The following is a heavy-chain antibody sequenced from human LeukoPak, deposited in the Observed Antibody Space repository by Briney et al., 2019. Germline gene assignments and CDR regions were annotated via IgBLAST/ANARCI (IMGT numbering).Heavy chain of an antibody. CDR1: GYTFTGYY. D-gene: IGHD3-16*01. V-gene: IGHV1-2*02. CDR3: ARELTYYDYVWGSLNVMGSDY. J-gene: IGHJ4*02. Sequence: ASVKVSCKASGYTFTGYYMHWVRQAPGQGLEWMGWINPNSGGTNYAQKFQGRVTMTRDTSISTAYMELSRLRSDDTAVYYCARELTYYDYVWGSLNVMGSDYWGQGTLVTVSS. CDR2: INPNSGGT.